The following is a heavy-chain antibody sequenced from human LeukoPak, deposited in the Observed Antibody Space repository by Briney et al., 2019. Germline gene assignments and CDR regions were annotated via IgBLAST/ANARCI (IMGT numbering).Heavy chain of an antibody. V-gene: IGHV3-23*01. J-gene: IGHJ4*02. D-gene: IGHD3-22*01. CDR3: VSTYYYDSSGYYPFDY. CDR2: ISGSGGST. CDR1: GFTFSSYD. Sequence: PGGSLRLSCAASGFTFSSYDMSWVRQAPGKGLEWVSGISGSGGSTYYADSVKGRFAISRDNSKNTLYLQMSSLRAEDTAVYYCVSTYYYDSSGYYPFDYWGQGTPVTVSS.